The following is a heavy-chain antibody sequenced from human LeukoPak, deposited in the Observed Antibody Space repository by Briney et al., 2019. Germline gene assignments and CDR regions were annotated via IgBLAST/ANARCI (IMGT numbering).Heavy chain of an antibody. Sequence: ASVKVSCKVSGYRVTELSMHWVRQAPGLGLEWMGGFDREDDAPVYAQQFQGRVTMTEDTSTDTAYMELSSLRSEDTALYYCATLDSYYDSSGRPLLPDWGQGTLVTVSS. J-gene: IGHJ4*02. V-gene: IGHV1-24*01. CDR1: GYRVTELS. CDR2: FDREDDAP. D-gene: IGHD3-22*01. CDR3: ATLDSYYDSSGRPLLPD.